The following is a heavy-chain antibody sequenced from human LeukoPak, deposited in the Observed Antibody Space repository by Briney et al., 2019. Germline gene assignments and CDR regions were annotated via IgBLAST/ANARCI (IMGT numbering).Heavy chain of an antibody. J-gene: IGHJ4*02. Sequence: PGGSLRLSCAASGFTVSSNYMSWVRQVPGKGLEWVSVIYSGGSTYYADPVKGRFTISRDNSKNTLYLQMNSLRAEDTAVYYCARVRYYYDKSYFDYWGQGTLVTVSS. V-gene: IGHV3-53*01. CDR1: GFTVSSNY. D-gene: IGHD3-22*01. CDR3: ARVRYYYDKSYFDY. CDR2: IYSGGST.